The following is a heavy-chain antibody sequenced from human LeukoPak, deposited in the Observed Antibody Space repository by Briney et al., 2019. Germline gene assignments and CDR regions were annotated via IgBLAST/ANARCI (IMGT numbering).Heavy chain of an antibody. CDR3: ARSSGSYYNPFDY. J-gene: IGHJ4*02. D-gene: IGHD3-10*01. CDR1: GFTFSSSG. CDR2: IPYDGSNK. V-gene: IGHV3-30*02. Sequence: GGSLRLSCAASGFTFSSSGMHWVRQAPGKGLEWVAFIPYDGSNKYYADSVKGRFTISRDNSKNTLYLQLNSLRAEDTAVYYCARSSGSYYNPFDYWGQGTLVTVSS.